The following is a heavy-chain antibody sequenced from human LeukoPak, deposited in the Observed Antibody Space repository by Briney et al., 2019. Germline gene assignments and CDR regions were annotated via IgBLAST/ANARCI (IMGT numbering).Heavy chain of an antibody. Sequence: PSETLSLTCTVSGDSINNNNYYWSWIRQPPGKGLEWIGYIYYSGSTNYNPSLKSRVTISVDTSKNQFSLKLSSVTAADTAVYYCAREGWRAFDIWGQGTMVTVSS. CDR2: IYYSGST. D-gene: IGHD2-15*01. CDR1: GDSINNNNYY. J-gene: IGHJ3*02. V-gene: IGHV4-61*01. CDR3: AREGWRAFDI.